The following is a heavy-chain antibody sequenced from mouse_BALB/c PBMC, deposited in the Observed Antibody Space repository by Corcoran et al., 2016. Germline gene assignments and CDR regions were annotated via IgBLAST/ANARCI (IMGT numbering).Heavy chain of an antibody. Sequence: QIQLVQSGPVRKKPGETVRISCKASGYTFTTAGMQWVPNMPGKGLKWIGWINPHSGVPNYAEDFKGRFAFSLETSASTAYLQISNLKNEDTATYFCARESELGRGYALDYWGQGTSVTVSS. V-gene: IGHV9-4*02. CDR1: GYTFTTAG. CDR3: ARESELGRGYALDY. J-gene: IGHJ4*01. CDR2: INPHSGVP. D-gene: IGHD4-1*01.